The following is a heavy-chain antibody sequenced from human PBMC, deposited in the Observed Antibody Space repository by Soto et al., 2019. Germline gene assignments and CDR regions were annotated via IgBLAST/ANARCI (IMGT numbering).Heavy chain of an antibody. CDR3: ESQPNYEACFGP. CDR1: GYTFTSYG. D-gene: IGHD1-7*01. J-gene: IGHJ5*02. CDR2: ISAYNGNT. V-gene: IGHV1-18*04. Sequence: ASVKVSCRASGYTFTSYGISWVRQAPGQGLEWVGWISAYNGNTNYAQKLQGRVTMTTDTSTSTAYMELRSLRSDATAVYYCESQPNYEACFGPWGPGTLVTGFS.